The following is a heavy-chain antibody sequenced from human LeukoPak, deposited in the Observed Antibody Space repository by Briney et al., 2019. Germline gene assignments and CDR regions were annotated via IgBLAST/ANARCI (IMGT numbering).Heavy chain of an antibody. V-gene: IGHV3-9*01. J-gene: IGHJ3*02. D-gene: IGHD3-9*01. Sequence: GGSLRLSCAASGFTFDDYAMHWVRQAPGKGLEWVSGISWNSGSIGYADSVKGRFTISRDNAKNSLYLQMNSLRAEDTALYYCAKGSDYDILTGDAFDIWGQGTMVTVSS. CDR3: AKGSDYDILTGDAFDI. CDR1: GFTFDDYA. CDR2: ISWNSGSI.